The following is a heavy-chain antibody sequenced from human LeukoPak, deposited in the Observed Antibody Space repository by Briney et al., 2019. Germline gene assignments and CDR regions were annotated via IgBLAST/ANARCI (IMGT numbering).Heavy chain of an antibody. CDR3: ARPIVGGFEDAFDI. V-gene: IGHV1-69*01. J-gene: IGHJ3*02. D-gene: IGHD1-26*01. CDR1: GGTFSSYA. Sequence: SVKVSCKASGGTFSSYAISWVRQAPGQGLEWMGGIIPIFGTANYAQKFQGRVTITADESTSTAYMELSSLRSEDTAVYYCARPIVGGFEDAFDIRGQGTMVTVSS. CDR2: IIPIFGTA.